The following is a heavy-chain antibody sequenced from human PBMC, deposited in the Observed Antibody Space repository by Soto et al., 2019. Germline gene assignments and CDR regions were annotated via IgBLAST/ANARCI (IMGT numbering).Heavy chain of an antibody. J-gene: IGHJ4*02. CDR1: GFTFSSYG. CDR2: IWYDGSNK. V-gene: IGHV3-33*01. CDR3: ASNIAVAGPFDY. Sequence: GGSLRLSCAASGFTFSSYGMHWVRQAPGKGLEWVAVIWYDGSNKYYADSVKGRFTISRDNSKNTLYLQMNSLRAEDTAVYYCASNIAVAGPFDYWGQGTLVTVSS. D-gene: IGHD6-19*01.